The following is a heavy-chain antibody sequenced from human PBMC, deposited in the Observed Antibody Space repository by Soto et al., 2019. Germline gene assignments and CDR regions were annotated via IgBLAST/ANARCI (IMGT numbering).Heavy chain of an antibody. CDR1: GYSFTSYW. Sequence: GESLKISCKGSGYSFTSYWISWARQMPGKGLEWMGRIDPSDSYTNYSPSFQGHVTISADKSISTAYLQWSSLKASDTAMYYCATTEKGPYGDYHSLDYWGQGTLVTVSS. CDR3: ATTEKGPYGDYHSLDY. D-gene: IGHD4-17*01. V-gene: IGHV5-10-1*01. CDR2: IDPSDSYT. J-gene: IGHJ4*02.